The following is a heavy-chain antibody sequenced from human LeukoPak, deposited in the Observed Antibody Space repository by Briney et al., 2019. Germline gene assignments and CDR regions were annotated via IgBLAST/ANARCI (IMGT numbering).Heavy chain of an antibody. J-gene: IGHJ4*02. CDR1: GGSISSGSYD. CDR2: IYYNGNT. D-gene: IGHD2-21*02. V-gene: IGHV4-61*01. Sequence: SETLSLTCTVSGGSISSGSYDWYWIRQSPGKGLEWIGYIYYNGNTNYNPSLKGRVTISVDSSKNQFSLRLSSVTAADTAVYYCARVAVSAREYFDYWGQGTLVTVSS. CDR3: ARVAVSAREYFDY.